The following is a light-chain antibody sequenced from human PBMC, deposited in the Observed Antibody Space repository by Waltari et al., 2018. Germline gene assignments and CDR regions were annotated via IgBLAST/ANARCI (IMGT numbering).Light chain of an antibody. CDR2: TDN. CDR3: AAWDDSLTGRV. Sequence: QSVLTQPSSASGTPGQRVTISCSGSSSNIGSTYVYWYQQLPGTAPKLLIHTDNQRPSGVPDRFSASKSGASASLAISGLRSDDEADYYCAAWDDSLTGRVFGGGTKLTVL. V-gene: IGLV1-47*01. J-gene: IGLJ3*02. CDR1: SSNIGSTY.